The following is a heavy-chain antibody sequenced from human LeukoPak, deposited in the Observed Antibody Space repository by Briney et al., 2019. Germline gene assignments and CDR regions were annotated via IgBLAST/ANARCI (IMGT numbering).Heavy chain of an antibody. CDR3: ARGQGMYGDYFNWFDP. V-gene: IGHV4-30-2*01. J-gene: IGHJ5*02. Sequence: SSETLSLTCAVSGGSISSGGYSWSWIRQPPGKGLEWIGYIYHSGSTYYNPSLKSRVTISVDRSKNQFSLKLSSVTAADTAVYYCARGQGMYGDYFNWFDPWGQGTLVTVSS. CDR1: GGSISSGGYS. CDR2: IYHSGST. D-gene: IGHD4-17*01.